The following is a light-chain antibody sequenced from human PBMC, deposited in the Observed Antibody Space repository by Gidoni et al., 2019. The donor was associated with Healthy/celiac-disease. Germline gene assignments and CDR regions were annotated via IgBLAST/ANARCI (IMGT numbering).Light chain of an antibody. V-gene: IGKV3-15*01. CDR3: QQYNNWPPWT. CDR1: QSVSSH. J-gene: IGKJ1*01. Sequence: EIVMTQSPATLSASPGERATLSCRASQSVSSHLVWYQQKPGQAPRLLIYGASTRATGIPARFSGSGSGTEFTLTISSLQSEDFAVYYCQQYNNWPPWTFGQGTKVEIK. CDR2: GAS.